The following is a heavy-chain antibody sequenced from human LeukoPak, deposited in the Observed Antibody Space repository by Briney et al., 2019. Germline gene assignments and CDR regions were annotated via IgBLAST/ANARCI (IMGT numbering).Heavy chain of an antibody. CDR3: AREGYGDYYYYGMDV. V-gene: IGHV3-48*03. CDR1: GFTFSSYE. CDR2: ISSSGSTI. J-gene: IGHJ6*02. D-gene: IGHD4-17*01. Sequence: GGSLRLSCAASGFTFSSYEMNWVRQAPGKGLEWVSYISSSGSTIYYADSVKGRFTISRDNAKNSLYLQMNSLRAEDTAVYYCAREGYGDYYYYGMDVWGQGTTVTVSS.